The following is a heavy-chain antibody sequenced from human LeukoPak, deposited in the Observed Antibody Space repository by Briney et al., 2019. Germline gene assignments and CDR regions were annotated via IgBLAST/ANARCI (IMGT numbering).Heavy chain of an antibody. CDR1: GFTFTNYS. CDR2: ISGSGGST. D-gene: IGHD4-17*01. V-gene: IGHV3-23*01. Sequence: GSLRLSCAASGFTFTNYSMNWVRQAPGKGLEWVSAISGSGGSTYYADSVKGRFTISRDNSKNTLYLQMNSLRAEDTAVYYCAKDSAPPFTVKPRNWGQGTLVTVSS. J-gene: IGHJ4*02. CDR3: AKDSAPPFTVKPRN.